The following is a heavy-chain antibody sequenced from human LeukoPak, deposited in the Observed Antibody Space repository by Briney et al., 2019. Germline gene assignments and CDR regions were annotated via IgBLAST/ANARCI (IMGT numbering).Heavy chain of an antibody. V-gene: IGHV3-74*01. D-gene: IGHD3-22*01. CDR1: GFTFSGFW. CDR3: ARDHSYYYDSSGHGKGDAFDI. CDR2: ISFDGSDA. Sequence: GGSLRLSCAASGFTFSGFWMHWVRQAPGKGLVWVSCISFDGSDATYADSVKGRFTISRDNAKNTLHLQMDSLTVEDTAVYYCARDHSYYYDSSGHGKGDAFDIWGQGTMVTVSS. J-gene: IGHJ3*02.